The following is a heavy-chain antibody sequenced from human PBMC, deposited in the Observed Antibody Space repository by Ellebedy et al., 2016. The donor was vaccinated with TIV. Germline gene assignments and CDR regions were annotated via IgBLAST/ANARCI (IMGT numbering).Heavy chain of an antibody. J-gene: IGHJ5*02. CDR1: GGSISSGTYY. D-gene: IGHD3-3*02. CDR3: ARHALVLDIEPYDWFDP. Sequence: SETLSLTCTVSGGSISSGTYYWGWIRQPPGKGLEWIGTIYYSGSTYYNPSLKSRVSMSLATSKNQFSLSLSSVTAADTALYYCARHALVLDIEPYDWFDPWGQGALVTVSS. CDR2: IYYSGST. V-gene: IGHV4-39*01.